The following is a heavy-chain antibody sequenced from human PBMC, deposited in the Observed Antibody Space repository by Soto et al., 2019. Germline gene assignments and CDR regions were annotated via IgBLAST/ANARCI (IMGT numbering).Heavy chain of an antibody. CDR2: IGTAGDT. CDR1: GFTFSSYD. J-gene: IGHJ6*02. D-gene: IGHD3-10*01. Sequence: GGSLRLSCAASGFTFSSYDMHWVRQATGKGLEWVSAIGTAGDTYYPGSVKGRFTISRENAKNSLYLQMNSLRAEDTAVYYCARSGDLWFGETLYYYYGMDVWGQGTTVTVSS. V-gene: IGHV3-13*01. CDR3: ARSGDLWFGETLYYYYGMDV.